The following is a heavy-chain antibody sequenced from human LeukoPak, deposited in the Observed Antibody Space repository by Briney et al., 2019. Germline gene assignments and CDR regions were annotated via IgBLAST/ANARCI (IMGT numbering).Heavy chain of an antibody. CDR3: ARDSYPYYDSSGYYYGGLGY. Sequence: GGSLRLSCAASGFTFSSYWMSWVRQAPGKGLEWVANIKQDGSEKYYVDSVKGRFTISRDNAKNSLYLQMSSLRAEDTAAYYCARDSYPYYDSSGYYYGGLGYWGQGTLVTVSS. V-gene: IGHV3-7*01. D-gene: IGHD3-22*01. CDR1: GFTFSSYW. J-gene: IGHJ4*02. CDR2: IKQDGSEK.